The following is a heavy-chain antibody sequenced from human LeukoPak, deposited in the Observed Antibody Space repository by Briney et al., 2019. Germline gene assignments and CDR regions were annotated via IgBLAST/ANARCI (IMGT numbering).Heavy chain of an antibody. CDR3: ARGRDYALDY. V-gene: IGHV4-39*07. J-gene: IGHJ4*02. Sequence: KPSETLSLTCTVSGGSISSSSYYWGWIRQPPGKGLEWIGSIYYSGSTYYNPSLKSRVTISVDRSKNQFSLKLSSVTAADTAVYYCARGRDYALDYWGQGTLVTVSS. CDR2: IYYSGST. CDR1: GGSISSSSYY. D-gene: IGHD4-17*01.